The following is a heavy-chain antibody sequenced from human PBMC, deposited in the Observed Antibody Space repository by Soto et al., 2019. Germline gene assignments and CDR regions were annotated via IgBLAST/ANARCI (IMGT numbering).Heavy chain of an antibody. CDR2: ISYDGSNK. Sequence: GGSLRLSCAASGFTFSSYGMHWVRQAPGKGLEWVAVISYDGSNKYYADSVKGRFTISRDNSKNTPYLQMNSLRAEDTAVYYCAKDHHLDYCGNGFDYWGQGTLVTVSS. D-gene: IGHD2-15*01. CDR1: GFTFSSYG. V-gene: IGHV3-30*18. J-gene: IGHJ4*02. CDR3: AKDHHLDYCGNGFDY.